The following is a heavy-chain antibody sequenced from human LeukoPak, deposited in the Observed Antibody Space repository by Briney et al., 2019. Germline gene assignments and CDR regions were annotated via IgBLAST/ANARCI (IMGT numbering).Heavy chain of an antibody. CDR1: GFTFSSYS. D-gene: IGHD2-15*01. CDR2: ISSSSSYI. J-gene: IGHJ4*02. Sequence: KSGGSLRLSCAASGFTFSSYSMNWVRQAPGKGLEWVSSISSSSSYIYYADSVKGRFTISRDNAKNSLYLQMNSLRAEDTAVYYCARVCVVVVAATRGCGGFDYWGQGTLVTVSS. CDR3: ARVCVVVVAATRGCGGFDY. V-gene: IGHV3-21*01.